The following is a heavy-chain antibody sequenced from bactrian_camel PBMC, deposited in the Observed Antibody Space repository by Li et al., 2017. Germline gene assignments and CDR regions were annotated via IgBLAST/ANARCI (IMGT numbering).Heavy chain of an antibody. CDR3: AVDGGYYSYEHWADFGY. J-gene: IGHJ6*01. D-gene: IGHD2*01. CDR1: AYTVSNYC. Sequence: QLVESGGGSVQAGVSLRLSCTASAYTVSNYCMAWFRQRAGREREGVAGIDSDEDTSYDGSVKGRFTISRDNAKNTAYLEMNSLKSEDTALYYCAVDGGYYSYEHWADFGYWGQGTQVTVS. V-gene: IGHV3S9*01. CDR2: IDSDEDT.